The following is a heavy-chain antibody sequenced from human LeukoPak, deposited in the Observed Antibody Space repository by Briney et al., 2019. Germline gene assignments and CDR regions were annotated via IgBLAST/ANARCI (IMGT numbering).Heavy chain of an antibody. D-gene: IGHD6-13*01. Sequence: SETLSLTCTVSGGSISSGGYYWSWIRQQPGKGLEWIGYIYYSGSTYYNPSLKSRVTISVDTSKNQFSLKLSSVTAADTAVYYCAGDYPGYSRSWYYGMDVWGQGTTVTVSS. J-gene: IGHJ6*02. CDR1: GGSISSGGYY. V-gene: IGHV4-31*03. CDR2: IYYSGST. CDR3: AGDYPGYSRSWYYGMDV.